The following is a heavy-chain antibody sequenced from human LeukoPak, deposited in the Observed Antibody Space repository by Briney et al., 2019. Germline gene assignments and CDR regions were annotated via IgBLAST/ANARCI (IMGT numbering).Heavy chain of an antibody. J-gene: IGHJ4*02. CDR3: ARGSSSWYLFDN. CDR2: ISSSSSTM. Sequence: PGVPLRLLCRASGFTCRIYNMLCAPRSRGGAVVCVSYISSSSSTMFYADSVKGRFTISRDNAKNSLFLQMNSLRAEDTAVYYCARGSSSWYLFDNWGKGTQVTGSS. V-gene: IGHV3-48*01. CDR1: GFTCRIYN. D-gene: IGHD6-13*01.